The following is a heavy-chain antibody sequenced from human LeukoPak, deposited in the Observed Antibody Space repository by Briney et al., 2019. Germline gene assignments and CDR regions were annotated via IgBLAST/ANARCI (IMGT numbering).Heavy chain of an antibody. D-gene: IGHD2-2*01. CDR2: INWNGGST. CDR1: GFTFDDYG. V-gene: IGHV3-20*04. CDR3: ARGHIVVVPAATIYYYYMDV. J-gene: IGHJ6*03. Sequence: PGGSLRLSCAASGFTFDDYGVSWVRQAPGKGLEWVSGINWNGGSTGYADSVKGRFTISRDNAKNSLYLQMNSLRAEDTALYYCARGHIVVVPAATIYYYYMDVWGKGTTVTVSS.